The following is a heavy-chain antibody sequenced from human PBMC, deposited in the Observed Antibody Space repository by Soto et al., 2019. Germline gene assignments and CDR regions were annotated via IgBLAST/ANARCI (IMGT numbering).Heavy chain of an antibody. CDR2: IHKGGDT. Sequence: EVQLVETGGGLVQPGGSLRLSCAASGFSVSYNYMSWVRQAPGKGLQWVSLIHKGGDTYYADSVKGRFTISRDNSKNTLDLQIDSLSVEDMAVYYCAGGPFCGGGGCYRFESWGQGILVTFSS. J-gene: IGHJ4*02. CDR1: GFSVSYNY. D-gene: IGHD2-15*01. CDR3: AGGPFCGGGGCYRFES. V-gene: IGHV3-53*02.